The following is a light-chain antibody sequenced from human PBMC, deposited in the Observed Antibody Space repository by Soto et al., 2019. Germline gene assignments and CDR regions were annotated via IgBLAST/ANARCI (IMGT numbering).Light chain of an antibody. J-gene: IGKJ2*01. V-gene: IGKV3-15*01. CDR3: QQYNNWPQT. CDR2: GAS. Sequence: EMVMTQSPATLSVSPGERATLSCRAGQSVSSNLAWYQQKPGQGPRLLIYGASTRATGIPARFSGSGSETEFTLTISSLQSEDFAVYYCQQYNNWPQTFGQGTKLEIK. CDR1: QSVSSN.